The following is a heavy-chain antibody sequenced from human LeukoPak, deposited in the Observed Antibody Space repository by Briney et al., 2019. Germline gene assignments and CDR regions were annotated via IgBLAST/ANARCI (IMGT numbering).Heavy chain of an antibody. J-gene: IGHJ4*02. Sequence: SQTLSLTCTVSGASISSGGVYWSWIRQHPGKGLEWIGYIYYSGSTYYNPSLKSRVTISEDTSKNQFSLKLSSVTAADTAVYYCASRIGYSYGIDYWGQGTLVTVSS. D-gene: IGHD5-18*01. CDR2: IYYSGST. CDR3: ASRIGYSYGIDY. CDR1: GASISSGGVY. V-gene: IGHV4-31*03.